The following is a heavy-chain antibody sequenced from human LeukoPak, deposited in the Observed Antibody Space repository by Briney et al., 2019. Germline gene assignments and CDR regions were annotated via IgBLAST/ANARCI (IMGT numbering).Heavy chain of an antibody. CDR3: ARDRSLIAAAGTPYYYYMDV. V-gene: IGHV3-66*01. J-gene: IGHJ6*03. D-gene: IGHD6-13*01. CDR2: IYSDGST. Sequence: PGGSLRLSCAASGFIGSSNYMCWVRQAPGKGLEWVSVIYSDGSTYYADSVKGRFTISRDKSKNTLYLRMNSLRADDTAVYYCARDRSLIAAAGTPYYYYMDVWGKGSTVTVSS. CDR1: GFIGSSNY.